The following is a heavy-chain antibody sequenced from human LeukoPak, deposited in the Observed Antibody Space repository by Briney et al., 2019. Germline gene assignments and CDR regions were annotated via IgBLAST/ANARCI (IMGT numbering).Heavy chain of an antibody. D-gene: IGHD6-19*01. CDR1: GGSISSSSYY. Sequence: SETLSLTCTVSGGSISSSSYYWGWIRQPLGKGLEWIGSIYYSGSTYYNPSLKSRVTISVDTSKNQFSLKLSSVTAADTAVYYCASLSSGCDYWGQGTLVTVSS. CDR3: ASLSSGCDY. V-gene: IGHV4-39*01. J-gene: IGHJ4*02. CDR2: IYYSGST.